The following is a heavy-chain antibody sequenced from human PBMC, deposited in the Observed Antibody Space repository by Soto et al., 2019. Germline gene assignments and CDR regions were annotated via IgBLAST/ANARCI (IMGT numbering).Heavy chain of an antibody. CDR3: ARSKGSSVYYYYGMDV. V-gene: IGHV5-51*01. Sequence: PGESLKISYKGSGYSFTSYWIGWVRQMPGKGLEWMGIIYPGDSDTRYSPSFQGQVTISADKSISTAYLQWSSLKASDTAMYYCARSKGSSVYYYYGMDVWGQGTTVTVSS. CDR2: IYPGDSDT. CDR1: GYSFTSYW. J-gene: IGHJ6*02. D-gene: IGHD6-6*01.